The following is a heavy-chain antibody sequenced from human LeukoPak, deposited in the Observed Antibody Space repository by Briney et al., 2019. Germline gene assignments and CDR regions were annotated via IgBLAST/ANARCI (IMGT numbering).Heavy chain of an antibody. J-gene: IGHJ4*02. Sequence: ASVKVSCKASGYTFSGHFLHWVRQAPGQGLEWMGWINPNSGGTNYAQKFQGRVTMTRDTSISTAYMELSRLRSDDTAVYYCARLFPFGEPDYWGQGTLVTVSS. CDR2: INPNSGGT. V-gene: IGHV1-2*02. CDR3: ARLFPFGEPDY. CDR1: GYTFSGHF. D-gene: IGHD3-10*01.